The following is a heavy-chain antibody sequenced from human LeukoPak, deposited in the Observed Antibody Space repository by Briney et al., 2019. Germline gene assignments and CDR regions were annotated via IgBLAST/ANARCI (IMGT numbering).Heavy chain of an antibody. Sequence: ASVKVSCKASGYTFTGYYMHWVRQAPGQGLEWMGWINPNSGGTNYAQKFQGRVTMTRDTSISTAYMELSRLRSEDTAVYYCAHMGGRITGTTYWFDPWGQGTLVTVSS. J-gene: IGHJ5*02. V-gene: IGHV1-2*02. CDR1: GYTFTGYY. CDR2: INPNSGGT. D-gene: IGHD1-7*01. CDR3: AHMGGRITGTTYWFDP.